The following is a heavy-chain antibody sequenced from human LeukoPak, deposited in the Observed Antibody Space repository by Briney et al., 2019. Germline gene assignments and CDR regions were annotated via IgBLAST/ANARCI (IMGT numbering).Heavy chain of an antibody. CDR2: ISAYNGNT. Sequence: ASVKVSCKASGYTFTSYGISWVRQAPGQGLEWMGWISAYNGNTNYAQKLQGRVTMTTDTSTSTAYTELRSLRSDDTAVYYCATRSSWYLYWGQGTLVTVSS. CDR3: ATRSSWYLY. D-gene: IGHD6-13*01. CDR1: GYTFTSYG. V-gene: IGHV1-18*01. J-gene: IGHJ4*02.